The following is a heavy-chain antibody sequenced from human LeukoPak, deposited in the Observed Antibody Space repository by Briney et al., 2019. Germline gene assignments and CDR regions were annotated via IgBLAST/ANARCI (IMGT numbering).Heavy chain of an antibody. CDR1: GFTFSSYA. D-gene: IGHD1-26*01. CDR2: ISYDGSNK. V-gene: IGHV3-30*04. J-gene: IGHJ5*02. Sequence: PGRSLRLSCAASGFTFSSYAMHWVRQAPGKGLEWVAVISYDGSNKYYADSVKGRFTISRDNSKNTLYLQMNSLRAEDTAVYYCARDHVGATYNWFDPWGQGTLVTVSS. CDR3: ARDHVGATYNWFDP.